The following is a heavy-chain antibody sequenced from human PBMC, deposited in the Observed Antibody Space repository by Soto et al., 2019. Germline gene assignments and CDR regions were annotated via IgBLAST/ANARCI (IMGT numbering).Heavy chain of an antibody. CDR1: CGSISSYY. CDR3: ARVWGGAFDF. V-gene: IGHV4-59*01. D-gene: IGHD3-10*01. CDR2: IYYSGST. Sequence: SETLSLTCTVSCGSISSYYWSWIRQPPGKGLEWIGYIYYSGSTNYNPSLKSRVTISVDTSKNQFSLKLSSVTAADTAVYYCARVWGGAFDFWGQGTMVTVSS. J-gene: IGHJ3*01.